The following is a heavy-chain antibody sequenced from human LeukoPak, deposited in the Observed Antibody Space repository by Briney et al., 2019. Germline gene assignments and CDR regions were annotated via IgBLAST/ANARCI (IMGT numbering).Heavy chain of an antibody. Sequence: GASVKVSCKASGYTFTGYYMHWVRQAPGQGLEWMGWINPNSGGTNYAQKFQGRVTMTRDTSISTAYMELSRLRSDDTAVYYCARAVRAFTMVRGVIGYWGQGTLVTVSS. CDR1: GYTFTGYY. J-gene: IGHJ4*02. V-gene: IGHV1-2*02. CDR2: INPNSGGT. CDR3: ARAVRAFTMVRGVIGY. D-gene: IGHD3-10*01.